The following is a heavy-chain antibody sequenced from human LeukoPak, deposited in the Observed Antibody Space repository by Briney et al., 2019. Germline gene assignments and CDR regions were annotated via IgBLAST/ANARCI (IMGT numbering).Heavy chain of an antibody. D-gene: IGHD6-6*01. CDR2: INPNSGGT. Sequence: ASVKVSCKASGYTFTGYYMHWVRQAPGQGLEWMGRINPNSGGTNYAQKFQGRVTMTRDTSISTAYMELSRLRPDDTAVYYCARVGSSSSRWDYWGQGTLVTVSS. CDR1: GYTFTGYY. V-gene: IGHV1-2*06. J-gene: IGHJ4*02. CDR3: ARVGSSSSRWDY.